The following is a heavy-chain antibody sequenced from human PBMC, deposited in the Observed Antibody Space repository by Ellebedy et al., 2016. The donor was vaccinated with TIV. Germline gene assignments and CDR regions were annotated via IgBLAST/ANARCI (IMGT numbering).Heavy chain of an antibody. CDR2: IYADDSDT. CDR3: ARHPGIAGPGDY. CDR1: ESSFTGYW. Sequence: GESLKISXEISESSFTGYWIGWVRQMPGKGLEWMGIIYADDSDTRYSPSFRGQVTISVDKSINTAYLQWSTLKASDTAMYFCARHPGIAGPGDYWGQGTLVTVSS. V-gene: IGHV5-51*01. J-gene: IGHJ4*02. D-gene: IGHD6-13*01.